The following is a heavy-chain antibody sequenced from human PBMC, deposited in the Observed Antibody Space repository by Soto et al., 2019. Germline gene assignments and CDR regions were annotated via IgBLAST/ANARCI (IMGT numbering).Heavy chain of an antibody. CDR3: ARGGVSTRTFDY. J-gene: IGHJ4*02. Sequence: EFLKISCKGSGYNFAGYWIAWVRQMPGKGLELMGIIYPSDSDTRYRPSFQGQVTISADKSISSAYLQWSSLRASDTAMYYCARGGVSTRTFDYWRQGTPVTV. D-gene: IGHD3-3*01. CDR2: IYPSDSDT. CDR1: GYNFAGYW. V-gene: IGHV5-51*01.